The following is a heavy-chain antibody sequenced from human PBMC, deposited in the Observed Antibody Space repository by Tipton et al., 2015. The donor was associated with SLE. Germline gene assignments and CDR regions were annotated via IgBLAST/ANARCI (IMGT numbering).Heavy chain of an antibody. Sequence: TLSLTCTVSGGSISSYYWSWIRQPPGKGLEWIGYIYYSGSTNYNPSLKSRVTISVDTSKNQFSLKLSSVTATDTAVYYCAREFREQQLPYYFGYWGQGTLVTVSS. CDR2: IYYSGST. CDR3: AREFREQQLPYYFGY. V-gene: IGHV4-59*12. D-gene: IGHD6-13*01. CDR1: GGSISSYY. J-gene: IGHJ4*02.